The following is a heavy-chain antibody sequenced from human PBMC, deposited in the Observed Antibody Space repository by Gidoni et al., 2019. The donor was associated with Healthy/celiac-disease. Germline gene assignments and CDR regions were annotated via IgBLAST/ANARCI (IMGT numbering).Heavy chain of an antibody. Sequence: YYSGSTYYNPSLKSRVTISVDTSKNQFSLKLSSVTAADTAVYYCARGAGSSQLDDAFDIWGQGTMVTVSS. J-gene: IGHJ3*02. CDR3: ARGAGSSQLDDAFDI. D-gene: IGHD1-26*01. CDR2: YYSGST. V-gene: IGHV4-39*07.